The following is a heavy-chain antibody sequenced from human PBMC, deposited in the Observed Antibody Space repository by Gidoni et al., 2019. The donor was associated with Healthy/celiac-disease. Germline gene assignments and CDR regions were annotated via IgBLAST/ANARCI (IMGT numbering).Heavy chain of an antibody. J-gene: IGHJ4*02. CDR2: ISAYKGNT. CDR1: GYTFTSYG. V-gene: IGHV1-18*01. Sequence: QVQLVQSGAGVKKPGASVKVSCTSSGYTFTSYGISWVRQAPGQGLEWMGWISAYKGNTNYAQKLQGRGTMTTDTSTSTAYMELRRLRSDDTAVYYCARDEFSSVAGGADFDYWGQGTLVTVSS. D-gene: IGHD6-19*01. CDR3: ARDEFSSVAGGADFDY.